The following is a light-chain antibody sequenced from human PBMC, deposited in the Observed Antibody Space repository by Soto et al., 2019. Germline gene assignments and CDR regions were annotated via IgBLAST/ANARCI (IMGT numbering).Light chain of an antibody. CDR2: KAS. CDR3: QHYNSYAEA. V-gene: IGKV1-5*03. J-gene: IGKJ1*01. CDR1: QTISSW. Sequence: DIKMTQSPSTLSVSVKDIVTITFLASQTISSWLAWYQQKPGKAPKLLIYKASTLKSGVPSRFSGSGSGTEFTLTISCLHPDDFAAYYCQHYNSYAEAFGQGTKVDIK.